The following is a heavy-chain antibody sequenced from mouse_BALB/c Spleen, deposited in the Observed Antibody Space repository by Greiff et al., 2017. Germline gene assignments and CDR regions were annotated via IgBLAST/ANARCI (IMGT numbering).Heavy chain of an antibody. CDR2: ISSGSSTI. J-gene: IGHJ4*01. CDR1: GFTFSSFG. Sequence: EVKLQESGGGLVQPGGSRKLSCAASGFTFSSFGMHWVRQAPEKGLEWVAYISSGSSTIYYADTVKGRFTISRDNPKNTLFLQMTSLRSEDTAMYYCARDFDAMDYWGQGTSVTVSS. CDR3: ARDFDAMDY. V-gene: IGHV5-17*02.